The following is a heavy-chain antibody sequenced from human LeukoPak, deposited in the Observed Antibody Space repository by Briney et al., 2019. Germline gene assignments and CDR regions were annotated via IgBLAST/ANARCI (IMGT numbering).Heavy chain of an antibody. J-gene: IGHJ4*02. CDR3: ARDNPSFYRNEIDF. CDR2: ISSSSSTM. D-gene: IGHD4-11*01. Sequence: GGSLRLSCVASGFTFSSYSMNWVRQAPGKGLEWASYISSSSSTMYYADSVKGRFTISRDNAKNSLYLQMNSLRVEDTAVYYCARDNPSFYRNEIDFWGQGTLVTVSS. CDR1: GFTFSSYS. V-gene: IGHV3-48*01.